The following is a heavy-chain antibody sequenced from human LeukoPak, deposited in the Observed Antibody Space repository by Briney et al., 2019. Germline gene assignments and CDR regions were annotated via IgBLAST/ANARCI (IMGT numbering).Heavy chain of an antibody. CDR3: AREYCSSTSCYKPSGFDP. J-gene: IGHJ5*02. CDR1: GGTFSSYA. CDR2: IIPIFGTA. Sequence: SVKVSCKASGGTFSSYAISWVRQAPGQGLEWMGGIIPIFGTANYAQKFQGRVTITADESTSTAYMELSSLRSEDTAVYYCAREYCSSTSCYKPSGFDPWGQGTLVTVSS. V-gene: IGHV1-69*13. D-gene: IGHD2-2*02.